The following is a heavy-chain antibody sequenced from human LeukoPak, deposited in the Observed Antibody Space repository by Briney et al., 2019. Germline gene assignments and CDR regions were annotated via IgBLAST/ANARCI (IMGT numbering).Heavy chain of an antibody. CDR2: IDHSGST. CDR1: GGSSSGYY. J-gene: IGHJ5*02. Sequence: SETLSLTCTVYGGSSSGYYWSWIRQPPGKGLEWIGEIDHSGSTNYNPSLKSRVTVSVDKSKSQFSLKLSSVTAADTAIYYCARDRGTVTTLRYNWFDPWGQGTLVTVSS. V-gene: IGHV4-34*01. CDR3: ARDRGTVTTLRYNWFDP. D-gene: IGHD4-17*01.